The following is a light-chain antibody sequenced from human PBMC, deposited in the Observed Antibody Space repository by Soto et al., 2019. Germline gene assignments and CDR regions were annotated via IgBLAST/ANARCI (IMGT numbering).Light chain of an antibody. Sequence: QSALTQPASVSGSPGQSITFSCTGTSSDVGSYNLVSWYQQHPGKAPKLMIYEVSKRPSGVPNRFSGSKSGNTASLTISGLQAEDEADYYCCSYAGSSTHVVFGGGTKLTVL. CDR2: EVS. CDR3: CSYAGSSTHVV. V-gene: IGLV2-23*02. J-gene: IGLJ2*01. CDR1: SSDVGSYNL.